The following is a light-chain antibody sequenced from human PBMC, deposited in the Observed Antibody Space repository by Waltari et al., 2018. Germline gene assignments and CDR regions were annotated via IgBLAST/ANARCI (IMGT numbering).Light chain of an antibody. CDR3: YSTDSSDTHRV. CDR2: EDS. J-gene: IGLJ3*02. V-gene: IGLV3-10*01. CDR1: ALPKKY. Sequence: SYELTQPPSVSVSPGQAARITCSGDALPKKYAYWYQQKSGPAPGLVHYEDSKRPSGIPGELCGSSSGTTAALTLSGAQVEDEGDYYCYSTDSSDTHRVFGGGTKLTVL.